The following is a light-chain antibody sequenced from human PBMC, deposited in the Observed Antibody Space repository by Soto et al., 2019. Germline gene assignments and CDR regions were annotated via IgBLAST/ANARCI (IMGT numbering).Light chain of an antibody. V-gene: IGKV3-15*01. J-gene: IGKJ2*01. CDR1: QNVGSN. CDR3: QQYNTWPYT. Sequence: EIVMTQSPVTLSVSPGERAALSCSASQNVGSNFAWYQQRPGQAPRVLIYGTSTRATGVPARFSGSGSGTDFTLTISSLQSEDFAVYYCQQYNTWPYTFGPGTRLEIK. CDR2: GTS.